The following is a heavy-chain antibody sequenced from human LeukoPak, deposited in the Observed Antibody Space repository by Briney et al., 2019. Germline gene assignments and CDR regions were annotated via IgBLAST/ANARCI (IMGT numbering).Heavy chain of an antibody. V-gene: IGHV4-59*08. CDR3: ARHIVATISPWFDP. Sequence: SETLSLTCTVSGGSISSYYWSWIRQPPGKGLEWLGYIYYSGSTNYNPSLKSRVTISVDTSKNQFSLKLSSVTAADTAVYYCARHIVATISPWFDPWGQGTLVTVSS. CDR1: GGSISSYY. J-gene: IGHJ5*02. CDR2: IYYSGST. D-gene: IGHD3-16*02.